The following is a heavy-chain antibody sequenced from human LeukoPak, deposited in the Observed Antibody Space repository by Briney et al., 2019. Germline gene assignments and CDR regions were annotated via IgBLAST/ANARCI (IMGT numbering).Heavy chain of an antibody. V-gene: IGHV4-4*09. Sequence: PSETLSLTCSVSGGSISGHYWNWIRQPPGKGLEWLGYIDTTGRANHNPSLKSRITISVDKSRNQFSLKLTSVTAADSAAYYCARHLGSSYYSAIGYWGQGTLVTVSS. J-gene: IGHJ4*02. CDR1: GGSISGHY. CDR3: ARHLGSSYYSAIGY. CDR2: IDTTGRA. D-gene: IGHD3-22*01.